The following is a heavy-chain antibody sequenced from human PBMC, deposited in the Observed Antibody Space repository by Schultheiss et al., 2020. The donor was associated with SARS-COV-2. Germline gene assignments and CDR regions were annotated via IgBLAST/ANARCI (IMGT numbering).Heavy chain of an antibody. V-gene: IGHV4-59*08. Sequence: SETLSLTCAVYGGSFSGYYWSWIRQPPGKGLEWIGYIYYSGSTNYNPSLKSRVTISVDTSKNQFSLKLTSVTAADTAIYYCATSRSGYYRGIDYWGQGTQVTVSS. CDR2: IYYSGST. CDR1: GGSFSGYY. D-gene: IGHD5-12*01. CDR3: ATSRSGYYRGIDY. J-gene: IGHJ4*02.